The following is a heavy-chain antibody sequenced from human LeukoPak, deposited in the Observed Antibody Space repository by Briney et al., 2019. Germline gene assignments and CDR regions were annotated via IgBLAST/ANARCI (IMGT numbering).Heavy chain of an antibody. D-gene: IGHD3-22*01. CDR2: IYTSGST. CDR3: ARDKFPEWDYYDSSGYHDAFDI. Sequence: SETLSLTCTVSGGSISSYYWSWIRQPAGKGLEWIGRIYTSGSTNYNPSLKSRVTMSVDTSKNQFSLKLSSVAAADTAVYYSARDKFPEWDYYDSSGYHDAFDIWGQGTMVTVSS. J-gene: IGHJ3*02. V-gene: IGHV4-4*07. CDR1: GGSISSYY.